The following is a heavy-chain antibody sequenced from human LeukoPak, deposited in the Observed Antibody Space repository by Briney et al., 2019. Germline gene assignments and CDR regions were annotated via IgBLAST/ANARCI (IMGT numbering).Heavy chain of an antibody. CDR2: IIPIFGTA. Sequence: ASVKVSCKASGGTFSSYAISWVRQAPGQGLEWMGGIIPIFGTANYAQKFQGRVTITADESTSTAYMELSSLRSEDTAVYYCARGTLAYCGGDCSYCWGQGTLVTVSS. CDR3: ARGTLAYCGGDCSYC. V-gene: IGHV1-69*13. J-gene: IGHJ4*02. D-gene: IGHD2-21*02. CDR1: GGTFSSYA.